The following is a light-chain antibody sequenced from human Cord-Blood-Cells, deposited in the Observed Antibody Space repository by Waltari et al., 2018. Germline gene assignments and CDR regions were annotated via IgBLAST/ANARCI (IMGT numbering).Light chain of an antibody. J-gene: IGLJ3*02. V-gene: IGLV2-11*01. CDR2: DVS. CDR3: CSYAGSYTWV. CDR1: SSDVGGYNY. Sequence: QTPPTQPRSLAGSPGQSVTISCTGTSSDVGGYNYVSWYQQHPGKAPKLIIYDVSKRPSGVPDRFSGSKSGNTASLTISGLQAEDEADYYCCSYAGSYTWVFGGGTKLTVL.